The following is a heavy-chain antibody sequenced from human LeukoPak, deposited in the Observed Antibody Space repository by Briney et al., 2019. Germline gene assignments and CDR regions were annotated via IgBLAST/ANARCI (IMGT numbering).Heavy chain of an antibody. CDR2: IRSKANSYAT. Sequence: PGGSLRLSCAASGSTFGGSAMHWVRQASGKGLEWVGRIRSKANSYATAYAASVKGRFTISRDDSKNTAYLQMNSLKTEDTAVYYCAMVRGSYYSYWGQGTLVTVSS. CDR3: AMVRGSYYSY. D-gene: IGHD3-10*01. V-gene: IGHV3-73*01. CDR1: GSTFGGSA. J-gene: IGHJ4*02.